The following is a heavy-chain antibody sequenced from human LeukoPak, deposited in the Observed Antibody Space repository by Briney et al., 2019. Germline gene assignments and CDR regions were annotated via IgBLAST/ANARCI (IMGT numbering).Heavy chain of an antibody. CDR2: IYTSGST. J-gene: IGHJ4*02. Sequence: SETLSLTCTVSGGSISSGSYYWSWIRQPAGKGLEWIGRIYTSGSTNYNPSLKSRVTISVDTSKNQFSLKLSSVTAADTAVYYCARGGIAAAGTIFQFDYWGQGTLVTVSS. CDR1: GGSISSGSYY. V-gene: IGHV4-61*02. D-gene: IGHD6-13*01. CDR3: ARGGIAAAGTIFQFDY.